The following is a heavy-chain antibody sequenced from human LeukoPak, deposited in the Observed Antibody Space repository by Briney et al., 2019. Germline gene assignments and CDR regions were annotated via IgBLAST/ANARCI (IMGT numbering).Heavy chain of an antibody. V-gene: IGHV3-11*01. J-gene: IGHJ4*02. CDR1: GFTFSDYY. D-gene: IGHD3-10*01. Sequence: GGSLRLSCAASGFTFSDYYMSWIRQAPGKGLEWVSHISSSGSTIYYADSVKGRFTISRDNAKNSLYLQMNSLRAEDTAVYYCARDQSEILWFGELLDYWGQGTLVTVSS. CDR2: ISSSGSTI. CDR3: ARDQSEILWFGELLDY.